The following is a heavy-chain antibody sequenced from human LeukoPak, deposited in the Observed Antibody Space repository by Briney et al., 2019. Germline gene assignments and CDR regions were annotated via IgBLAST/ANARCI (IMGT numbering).Heavy chain of an antibody. CDR1: GFTFSSYS. V-gene: IGHV3-48*04. CDR3: ARANGDY. CDR2: ISGSGSTI. Sequence: GGSLRLSCAASGFTFSSYSMNWVRQAPGKGLEWVSYISGSGSTIHYADSVKGRFTIPRDNAKNSLFLQMNSLRAEDTAVYYCARANGDYWGQGTLVTVSS. D-gene: IGHD2-8*01. J-gene: IGHJ4*02.